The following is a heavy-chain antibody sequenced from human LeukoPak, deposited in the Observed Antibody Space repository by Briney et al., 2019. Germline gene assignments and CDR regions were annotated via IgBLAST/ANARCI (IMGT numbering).Heavy chain of an antibody. CDR3: ATSPGEQWLVHSDN. CDR1: GFIFNDYY. V-gene: IGHV3-11*04. D-gene: IGHD6-19*01. Sequence: GGSLRLSCAASGFIFNDYYMSWIRQAPGKGLEWISYISSSGAAKSYADSVKGRFTISRDNAEKSLYLLMNSLRAEDTAVYYCATSPGEQWLVHSDNWGQGTLVTVSS. CDR2: ISSSGAAK. J-gene: IGHJ4*02.